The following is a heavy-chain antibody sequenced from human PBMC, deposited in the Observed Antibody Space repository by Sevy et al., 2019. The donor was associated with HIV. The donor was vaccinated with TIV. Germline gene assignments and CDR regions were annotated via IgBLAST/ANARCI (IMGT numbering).Heavy chain of an antibody. J-gene: IGHJ4*02. CDR3: VREGSGHLDFDS. Sequence: GGSLRLSCAASGFTFSAFAMNWVRQAPGKGLEWVSSVRLGRDLFYADSVKGRFTLSTDSAKNSMFLHMNSLRVEDTGIYYCVREGSGHLDFDSWGQGTLVTVSS. CDR2: VRLGRDL. D-gene: IGHD2-15*01. CDR1: GFTFSAFA. V-gene: IGHV3-21*04.